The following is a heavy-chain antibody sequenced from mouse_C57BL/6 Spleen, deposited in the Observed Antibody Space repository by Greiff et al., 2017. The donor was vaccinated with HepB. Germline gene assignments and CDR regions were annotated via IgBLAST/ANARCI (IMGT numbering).Heavy chain of an antibody. CDR3: ARGGYDYDVGYFDY. Sequence: EVQGVESGPELVKPGASVKIPCKASGYTFTDYNMDWVKQSHGKSLEWIGDINPNNGGTIYNQKFKGKATLTVDKSSSTAYMELRGLTSEDTAVYYCARGGYDYDVGYFDYWGQGTTLTVSS. V-gene: IGHV1-18*01. CDR2: INPNNGGT. J-gene: IGHJ2*01. D-gene: IGHD2-4*01. CDR1: GYTFTDYN.